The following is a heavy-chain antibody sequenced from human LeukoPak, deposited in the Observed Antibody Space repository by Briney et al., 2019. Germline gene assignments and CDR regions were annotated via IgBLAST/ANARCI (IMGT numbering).Heavy chain of an antibody. CDR2: IRYDGSNK. CDR1: GLTFSSYG. V-gene: IGHV3-30*02. CDR3: AKVVPAAIVPDYYYYMDV. Sequence: GGSLRLSCAASGLTFSSYGMHWVRQAPGKGLEWVAFIRYDGSNKYYADSVKGRFTISRDNSKNTLYLQMNSLRAEDTAVYYCAKVVPAAIVPDYYYYMDVWGKGTTVTVSS. J-gene: IGHJ6*03. D-gene: IGHD2-2*02.